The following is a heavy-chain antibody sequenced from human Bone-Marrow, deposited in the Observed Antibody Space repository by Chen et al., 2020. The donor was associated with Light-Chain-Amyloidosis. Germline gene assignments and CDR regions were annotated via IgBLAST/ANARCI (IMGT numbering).Heavy chain of an antibody. CDR3: ARGGYCRSGTCRDPFEI. V-gene: IGHV1-2*06. CDR1: GYTFTDYP. J-gene: IGHJ3*02. Sequence: QVQLVQSGPVVKRPGASAKVSCKASGYTFTDYPMLWVRQAPGQGLEWMGRINPKGGTTRYEPKFQGRVTLTRETSISTTYMELSGLRSDDTAVYYCARGGYCRSGTCRDPFEIWGQGTMVTVSS. CDR2: INPKGGTT. D-gene: IGHD2-15*01.